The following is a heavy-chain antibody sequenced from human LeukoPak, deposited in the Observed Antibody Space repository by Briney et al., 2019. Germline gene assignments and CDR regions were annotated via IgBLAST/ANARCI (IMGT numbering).Heavy chain of an antibody. CDR3: VRDVPSGRFDF. J-gene: IGHJ4*02. Sequence: SETLSLTCTVSGGSISSYYWSWIRQPPGKGLEWIGYIYYTGSTNYNPSLKSRVTISVATSKNQFSLKLSSVTAADTAVYYCVRDVPSGRFDFWGQGTLVTVSS. V-gene: IGHV4-59*01. D-gene: IGHD3-10*01. CDR1: GGSISSYY. CDR2: IYYTGST.